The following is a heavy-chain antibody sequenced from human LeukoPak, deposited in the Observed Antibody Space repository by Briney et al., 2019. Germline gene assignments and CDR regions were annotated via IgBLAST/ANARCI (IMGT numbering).Heavy chain of an antibody. CDR2: IDPSDSYT. V-gene: IGHV5-10-1*01. CDR1: GYSFTNYW. Sequence: GESLKISCKGSGYSFTNYWITWVRQMPGKGLEWMGRIDPSDSYTNYSPSFQGHVTISADKSMNTAYLQWSSLKASDTAIYHCARVGRAEYGSSQPFDYWGQGTLVTVSS. J-gene: IGHJ4*02. D-gene: IGHD6-13*01. CDR3: ARVGRAEYGSSQPFDY.